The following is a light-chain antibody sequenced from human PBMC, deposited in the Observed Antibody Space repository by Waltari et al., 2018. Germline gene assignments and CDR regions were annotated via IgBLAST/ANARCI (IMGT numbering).Light chain of an antibody. CDR2: RNN. V-gene: IGLV1-47*01. CDR1: NSNVGINY. CDR3: AAWDVSLRGI. Sequence: QSVLTQPPSVSGAPGQRVTISCSGSNSNVGINYVSWFQHVPGAAPRLLIYRNNQRPSVVPDRFSGSKSGSSASLAIIGLRSEDDADYYCAAWDVSLRGIFGTGTRVTVL. J-gene: IGLJ1*01.